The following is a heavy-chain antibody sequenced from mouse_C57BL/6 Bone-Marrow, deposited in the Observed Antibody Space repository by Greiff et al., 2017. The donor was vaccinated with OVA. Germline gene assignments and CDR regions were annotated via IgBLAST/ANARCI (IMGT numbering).Heavy chain of an antibody. CDR3: ARSYDE. V-gene: IGHV1-69*01. Sequence: QVQLQQSGAELVMPGASVKLSCKASGYTFTSYWMHWVKQRPGQGLEWIGEIDPSDSYTNYNQKFKGKSTLTVDKSSSTAYMQLSSLTSEDSAVYYCARSYDEWGQGTSVTVSS. J-gene: IGHJ4*01. CDR2: IDPSDSYT. CDR1: GYTFTSYW. D-gene: IGHD2-12*01.